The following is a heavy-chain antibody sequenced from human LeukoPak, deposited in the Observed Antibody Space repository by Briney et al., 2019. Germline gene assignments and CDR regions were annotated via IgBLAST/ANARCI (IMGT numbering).Heavy chain of an antibody. CDR1: GFTFSSYW. D-gene: IGHD6-13*01. CDR3: ARVHSSSWYDSLH. V-gene: IGHV3-74*01. Sequence: GGSLRLSCAASGFTFSSYWMHWVHQAPGKGLVWVSRINTDGSSTSYADSVKGRFTISRDNAKNTLYLQMNSLRAEDTAVYYCARVHSSSWYDSLHWGQGTLVTVSS. J-gene: IGHJ4*02. CDR2: INTDGSST.